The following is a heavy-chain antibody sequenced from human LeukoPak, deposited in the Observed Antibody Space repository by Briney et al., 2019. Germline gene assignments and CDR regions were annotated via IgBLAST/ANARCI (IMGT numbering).Heavy chain of an antibody. CDR3: AREDYDILAGYPRFDP. J-gene: IGHJ5*02. V-gene: IGHV4-61*02. CDR1: GGSISSDSYY. Sequence: SQTLSLTCTFSGGSISSDSYYWSWIRQPAGKGLGWIGRIYTSGSTNYNPSLKSRVTISVDTSKNQFTLKLSSVTAADTAVYYCAREDYDILAGYPRFDPWGQGTLVTVAS. D-gene: IGHD3-9*01. CDR2: IYTSGST.